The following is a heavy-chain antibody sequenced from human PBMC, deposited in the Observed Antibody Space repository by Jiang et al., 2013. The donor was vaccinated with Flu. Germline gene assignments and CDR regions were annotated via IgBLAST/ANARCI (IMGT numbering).Heavy chain of an antibody. CDR2: IYYSGST. V-gene: IGHV4-59*01. CDR1: GGSISSYY. Sequence: GSGLVKPSETLSLTCTVSGGSISSYYWSWIRQPPGKGLEWIGYIYYSGSTNYNPSLKSRVTISVDTSKNQFSLKLSSVTAAGTAVYYCARSPVVYYYDSSWGAFDIWGQGTMVTVSS. D-gene: IGHD3-22*01. J-gene: IGHJ3*02. CDR3: ARSPVVYYYDSSWGAFDI.